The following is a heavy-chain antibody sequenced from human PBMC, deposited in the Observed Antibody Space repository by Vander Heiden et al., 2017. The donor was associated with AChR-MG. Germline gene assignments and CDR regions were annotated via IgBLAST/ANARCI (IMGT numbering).Heavy chain of an antibody. J-gene: IGHJ4*02. CDR1: VGPFSSYA. V-gene: IGHV1-69*01. CDR3: ASGALQVGGLGH. D-gene: IGHD1-26*01. Sequence: QVQLVQSGAEVKKPWSSVKVSCKASVGPFSSYAISWVRQAPGQGLEWMGGIIPIFGTANYAQKFQGRVTITADESTSTAYMELSSLRSEDTAVYYCASGALQVGGLGHWGQGTLVTVSS. CDR2: IIPIFGTA.